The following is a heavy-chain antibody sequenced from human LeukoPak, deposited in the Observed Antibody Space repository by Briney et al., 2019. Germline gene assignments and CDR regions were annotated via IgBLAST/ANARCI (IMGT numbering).Heavy chain of an antibody. V-gene: IGHV3-23*01. CDR1: GFTFSSYA. CDR2: ISGSGGST. D-gene: IGHD3-22*01. Sequence: PGGSLRLSCAASGFTFSSYAMSWVRQAPGKGLEWVSAISGSGGSTYYADSVKGRFTISRDNSKNTLYLQMNSLRAEDTAVYYCAKDSPPPRPFFVVVVDFFDYWGQGTLVTVSS. J-gene: IGHJ4*02. CDR3: AKDSPPPRPFFVVVVDFFDY.